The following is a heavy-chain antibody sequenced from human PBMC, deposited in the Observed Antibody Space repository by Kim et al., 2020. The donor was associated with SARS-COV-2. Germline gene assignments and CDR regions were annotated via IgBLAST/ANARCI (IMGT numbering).Heavy chain of an antibody. V-gene: IGHV3-43*01. D-gene: IGHD3-10*01. CDR3: AKEYGSGSYKGSFDY. J-gene: IGHJ4*02. CDR2: ISWDGGST. CDR1: GFTFDDYT. Sequence: GGSLRLSCAASGFTFDDYTMHWVRQAPGKGLEWVSLISWDGGSTYYADSVKGRFTISRDNSKNSLYLQMNSLRTEDTALYYCAKEYGSGSYKGSFDYWGQGTLVTVSS.